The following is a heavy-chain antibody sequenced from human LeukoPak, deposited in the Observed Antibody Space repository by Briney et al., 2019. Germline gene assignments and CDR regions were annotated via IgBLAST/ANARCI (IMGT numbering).Heavy chain of an antibody. CDR2: VSPGGST. V-gene: IGHV4-34*01. J-gene: IGHJ5*02. D-gene: IGHD3-16*01. Sequence: SETLSLTCTVSGGSISSYYWSWIRQPPGKGLEWIGEVSPGGSTRYNPSLRSRVTISLDTSRRRFSLRLSSVTAADTGVYYCARDGGTRLGFDPWGQGTLVTVSS. CDR3: ARDGGTRLGFDP. CDR1: GGSISSYY.